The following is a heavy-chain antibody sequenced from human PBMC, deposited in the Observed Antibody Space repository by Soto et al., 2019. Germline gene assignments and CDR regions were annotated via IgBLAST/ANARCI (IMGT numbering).Heavy chain of an antibody. D-gene: IGHD6-13*01. CDR3: ARDGVEPGLYFDN. CDR2: INQDGTEK. Sequence: GSLRLSCAASGFTFSSYWMSWVRQAPGKGLEWVANINQDGTEKYYVDSVKGRFTISRDNAKNSLFLQVNSLRAEDTAVYYCARDGVEPGLYFDNWGQGTLVTVSS. V-gene: IGHV3-7*01. J-gene: IGHJ4*02. CDR1: GFTFSSYW.